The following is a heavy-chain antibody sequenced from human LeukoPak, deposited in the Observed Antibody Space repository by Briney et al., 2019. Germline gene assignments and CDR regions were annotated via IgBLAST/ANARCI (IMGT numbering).Heavy chain of an antibody. Sequence: SSSSSYIYYADSVKGRFTISRDNSKNTVYLQMNSLRAEDTAVYYCAKDGYYYDSSGYVWGQGTLVTVSS. J-gene: IGHJ4*02. V-gene: IGHV3-23*01. CDR3: AKDGYYYDSSGYV. CDR2: SSSSSYI. D-gene: IGHD3-22*01.